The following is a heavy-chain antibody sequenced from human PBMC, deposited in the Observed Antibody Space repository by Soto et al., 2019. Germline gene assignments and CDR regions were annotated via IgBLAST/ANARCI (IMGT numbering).Heavy chain of an antibody. J-gene: IGHJ4*02. CDR1: GFTFSSSI. CDR3: ARRGHNFFDY. Sequence: EVQLSESGGGLVQPGGSLRLSCAASGFTFSSSIMSWVRQAPGKGLEWVSTFSGASGNTYYADSVKGRFTIARDNSKNTLYFQMNNLRVEDTAVYYCARRGHNFFDYWGQGTLVTVSS. D-gene: IGHD2-15*01. V-gene: IGHV3-23*01. CDR2: FSGASGNT.